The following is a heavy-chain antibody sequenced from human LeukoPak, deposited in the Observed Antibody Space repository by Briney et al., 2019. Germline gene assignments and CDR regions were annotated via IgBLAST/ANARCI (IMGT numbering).Heavy chain of an antibody. V-gene: IGHV1-8*01. CDR3: ARAATVTSYYFDY. J-gene: IGHJ4*02. CDR2: MNPNSGNT. Sequence: ASVKVSCKASGYTFTSYDINWVRQATGQGLEWMGWMNPNSGNTGYAQKFQGRVTMTRNTSISTAYMELSSLRSEDTAVYYGARAATVTSYYFDYWGQGTLVTVSS. D-gene: IGHD4-17*01. CDR1: GYTFTSYD.